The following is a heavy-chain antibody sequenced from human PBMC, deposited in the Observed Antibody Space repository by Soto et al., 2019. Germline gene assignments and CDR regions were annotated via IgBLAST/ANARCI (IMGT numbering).Heavy chain of an antibody. V-gene: IGHV1-69*13. CDR1: GGTFSSYA. D-gene: IGHD3-3*01. CDR2: IIPIFGTA. J-gene: IGHJ6*02. Sequence: GASVKVSCKASGGTFSSYAISWVRQAPGQGLEWMGGIIPIFGTANYAQKFQGRVTITADESTSTACMELSSLRSEDTAVYYCARGSWRSGYSGDYYYYGMDVWGQGTTVTVSS. CDR3: ARGSWRSGYSGDYYYYGMDV.